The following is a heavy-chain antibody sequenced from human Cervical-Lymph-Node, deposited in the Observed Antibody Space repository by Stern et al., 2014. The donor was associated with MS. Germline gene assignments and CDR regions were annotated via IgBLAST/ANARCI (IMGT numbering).Heavy chain of an antibody. CDR3: AAEPMYYSDSVGAFDI. CDR2: DVVGSGNP. J-gene: IGHJ3*02. CDR1: GFTFTSSA. Sequence: QLVQSGPEVKKPGTSVKVSCKASGFTFTSSAVQWVRQARGQRLAWIGWDVVGSGNPNYAQKFQERVTITRDMSTSTAYMELSSLRSEDTAVYYCAAEPMYYSDSVGAFDIWGQGTMVTVSS. V-gene: IGHV1-58*01. D-gene: IGHD3-22*01.